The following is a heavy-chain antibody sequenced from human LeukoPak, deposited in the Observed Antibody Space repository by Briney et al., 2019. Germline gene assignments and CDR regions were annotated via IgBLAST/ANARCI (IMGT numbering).Heavy chain of an antibody. V-gene: IGHV4-4*02. CDR2: IYHSGST. D-gene: IGHD3-10*01. Sequence: SETLSLTCAVSGGSISSSNWWSWVRQPPGKGLEWIGEIYHSGSTNYNPSLKSRVTISVDKSKNQFSLKLSSVTAADTAVYYCAREVGGITMVRGAGGYEWGQGTLVTVSS. J-gene: IGHJ4*02. CDR3: AREVGGITMVRGAGGYE. CDR1: GGSISSSNW.